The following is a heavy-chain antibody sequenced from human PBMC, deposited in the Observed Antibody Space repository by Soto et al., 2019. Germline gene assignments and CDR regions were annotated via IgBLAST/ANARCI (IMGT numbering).Heavy chain of an antibody. CDR1: GYNFGAHY. V-gene: IGHV1-2*02. D-gene: IGHD2-15*01. Sequence: ASVQVSCKASGYNFGAHYTYWLRQPPGRELERVGLMDPMTGGTDYEDRLRDRVTMTRDTSINTAHIQLMRLRPDDTAIYFCAQWRDAASQFCSPGEMDVWGQGTTVTVSS. CDR2: MDPMTGGT. CDR3: AQWRDAASQFCSPGEMDV. J-gene: IGHJ6*02.